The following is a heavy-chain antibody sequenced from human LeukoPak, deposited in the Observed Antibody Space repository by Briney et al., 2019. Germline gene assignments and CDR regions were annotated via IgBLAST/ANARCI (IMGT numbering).Heavy chain of an antibody. CDR3: ARRDSGGWFHYNWFDP. Sequence: SETLSLTCAVSGDSISSRHYYWAWIRQPPGKGLEWIGNVYYSGTTHYNPSLQSRVTISVDTSKNQFSLKVNSVTAADTAMYYCARRDSGGWFHYNWFDPCGQGTLVTVSS. D-gene: IGHD2-15*01. V-gene: IGHV4-39*01. CDR2: VYYSGTT. J-gene: IGHJ5*02. CDR1: GDSISSRHYY.